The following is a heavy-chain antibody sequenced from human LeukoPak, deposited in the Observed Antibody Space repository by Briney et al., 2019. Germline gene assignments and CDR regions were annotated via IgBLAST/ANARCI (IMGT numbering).Heavy chain of an antibody. J-gene: IGHJ6*03. Sequence: IYTCGNTKYNPSLKGRVTISVDTSKNQFSLKLSSVTAADTAVYYCARGIGPPHYYYYMDVWGKGTTVTVSS. CDR2: IYTCGNT. CDR3: ARGIGPPHYYYYMDV. V-gene: IGHV4-59*09.